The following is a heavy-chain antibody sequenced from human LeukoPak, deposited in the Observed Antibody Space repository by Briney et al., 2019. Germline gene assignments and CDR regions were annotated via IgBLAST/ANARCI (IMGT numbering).Heavy chain of an antibody. Sequence: SETLSLTCSVSVVSMNGYYWSWLRQSAGNRLEWIGHVDSSGNTNYNPSLESRVTMSVDTSKKQFSLKLTSVTAADMAVYYCARVLHDFDWSATIFDYWGQGTLVTVSS. D-gene: IGHD3-9*01. CDR3: ARVLHDFDWSATIFDY. J-gene: IGHJ4*02. V-gene: IGHV4-4*07. CDR2: VDSSGNT. CDR1: VVSMNGYY.